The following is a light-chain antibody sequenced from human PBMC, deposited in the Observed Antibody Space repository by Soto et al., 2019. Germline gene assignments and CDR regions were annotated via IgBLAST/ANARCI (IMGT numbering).Light chain of an antibody. Sequence: DIVMTQSRDCRALSLGERATINCKSSQSVLYSSNNNNYLAWYQQKPGQPPKLLIYWASTRESGVPDRFSGSGSGTDFTLTISSLQAEDAAVYYCQQYYSSPLTFGGGTKVDNK. CDR1: QSVLYSSNNNNY. V-gene: IGKV4-1*01. CDR2: WAS. J-gene: IGKJ4*01. CDR3: QQYYSSPLT.